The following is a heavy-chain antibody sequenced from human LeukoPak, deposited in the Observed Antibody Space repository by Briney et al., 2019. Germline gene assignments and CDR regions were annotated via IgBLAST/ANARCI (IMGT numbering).Heavy chain of an antibody. CDR3: ARGTTVVNYYFDY. CDR1: GGTFSSYA. Sequence: ASVKVSCKASGGTFSSYAISWVRQAPGQGLEWTGGIIPIFGTANYAQKFQGRVTITADESTSTAYMELSSLRSEDTAVYYCARGTTVVNYYFDYWGQGTLVTVSS. D-gene: IGHD4-23*01. CDR2: IIPIFGTA. V-gene: IGHV1-69*13. J-gene: IGHJ4*02.